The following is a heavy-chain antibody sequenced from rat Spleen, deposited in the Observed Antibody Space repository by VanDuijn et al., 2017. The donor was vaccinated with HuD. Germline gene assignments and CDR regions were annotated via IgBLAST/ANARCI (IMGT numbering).Heavy chain of an antibody. D-gene: IGHD1-6*01. Sequence: EVQLVESGGGLGQPGRSLKLSCVASGFTFSSFWMYWVRQAPGKGLEWVSSINTDGGGTYYPDSVKGRFTISRDNAENTVYLQMNSLRSEDTATYYCASHGPRISRFAYWGQGTLVTVSS. V-gene: IGHV5-58*01. CDR3: ASHGPRISRFAY. CDR1: GFTFSSFW. CDR2: INTDGGGT. J-gene: IGHJ3*01.